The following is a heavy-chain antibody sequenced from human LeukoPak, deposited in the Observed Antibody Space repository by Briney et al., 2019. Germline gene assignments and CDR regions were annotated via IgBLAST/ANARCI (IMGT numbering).Heavy chain of an antibody. J-gene: IGHJ1*01. V-gene: IGHV3-23*01. Sequence: GGSLRLSCAASGFTFSYYAMSWVRQAPGKGLEWVSTISGSGDNTYYADSVRGRFTISRANSKNTLFLQMNSLRAEDTAVYYCAIQKADLITMVRGIIAFWGQGTLVTVSS. CDR2: ISGSGDNT. CDR3: AIQKADLITMVRGIIAF. D-gene: IGHD3-10*01. CDR1: GFTFSYYA.